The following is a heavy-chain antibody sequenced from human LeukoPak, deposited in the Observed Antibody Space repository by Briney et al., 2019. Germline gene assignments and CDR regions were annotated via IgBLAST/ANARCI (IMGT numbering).Heavy chain of an antibody. J-gene: IGHJ4*02. CDR2: INAGNGNT. V-gene: IGHV1-3*01. CDR1: GYTFTSYA. CDR3: ARTFLRFLEWLPGY. Sequence: ASVKVSCKASGYTFTSYAMHWVRQAPGQRLEWMGWINAGNGNTKYSQRFQGRVTITRDTSASTAYMELSSLRSEDTAVYYCARTFLRFLEWLPGYWGQGTLVTVSS. D-gene: IGHD3-3*01.